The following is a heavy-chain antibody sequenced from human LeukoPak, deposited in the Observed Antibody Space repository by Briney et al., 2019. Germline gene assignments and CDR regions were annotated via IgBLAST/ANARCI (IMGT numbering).Heavy chain of an antibody. CDR3: AKERGVAVAVIDY. D-gene: IGHD6-19*01. Sequence: PGGSLRLFCAASGFTFSSDSMNWVRQAPGKGLEWVSAIRGSGRSTFCADSVKGRFTISRDNSKNTLYLQMNSLRAEDTAVYYCAKERGVAVAVIDYWGQGTLVTVSS. CDR1: GFTFSSDS. V-gene: IGHV3-23*01. CDR2: IRGSGRST. J-gene: IGHJ4*02.